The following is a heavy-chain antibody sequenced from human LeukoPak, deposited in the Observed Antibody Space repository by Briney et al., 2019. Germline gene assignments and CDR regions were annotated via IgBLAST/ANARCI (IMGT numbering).Heavy chain of an antibody. J-gene: IGHJ4*02. V-gene: IGHV3-7*01. CDR2: IKQDGSGK. CDR1: GFTFSTYW. D-gene: IGHD5-24*01. Sequence: PGGSLRLSCAASGFTFSTYWMTWVRQAPGKGLEWVANIKQDGSGKTYVDSVKGRFTISRDNSKNTVSLEMNSLRGEDTAVYYCAKDPFARYNKGYTFDYWGQGILVSVSS. CDR3: AKDPFARYNKGYTFDY.